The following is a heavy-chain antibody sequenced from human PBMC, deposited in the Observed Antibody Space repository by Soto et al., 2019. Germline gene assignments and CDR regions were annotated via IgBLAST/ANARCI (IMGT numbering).Heavy chain of an antibody. CDR3: TTDLGFCSGGTCYQKFDP. CDR2: ISAYNGNT. V-gene: IGHV1-18*01. CDR1: GGTFSSYT. Sequence: ASVKVSCKASGGTFSSYTISWVRQAPGQGLEWMGWISAYNGNTNYAQKLQGRVTLTTDTSTTTAYMELRSLRSDDTVVYYCTTDLGFCSGGTCYQKFDPWGQGTLVTVSS. J-gene: IGHJ5*02. D-gene: IGHD2-15*01.